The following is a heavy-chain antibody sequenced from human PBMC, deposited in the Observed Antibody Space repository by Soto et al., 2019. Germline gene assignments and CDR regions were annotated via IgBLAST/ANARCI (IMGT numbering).Heavy chain of an antibody. CDR1: GYNFANYW. J-gene: IGHJ3*02. CDR3: AAGYTTGPDGFDI. V-gene: IGHV5-51*01. D-gene: IGHD6-13*01. CDR2: IFPGDSDT. Sequence: GESLKISCKGSGYNFANYWIGWVRQMPGKGLEWMGMIFPGDSDTKNSPSLQGQITMSVDKSDSSAYLQWRSLKASDTAMYYCAAGYTTGPDGFDIWGQGTRVTVSS.